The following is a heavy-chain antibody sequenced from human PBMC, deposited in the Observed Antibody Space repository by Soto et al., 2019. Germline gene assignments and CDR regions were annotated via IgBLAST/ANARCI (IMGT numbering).Heavy chain of an antibody. CDR2: ISSSSSYI. CDR1: GFTFSSYS. Sequence: GGSLRLSCAASGFTFSSYSMNWVRQAPGKGLEWVSSISSSSSYIYYADSVKGRFTISRDNAKNSLYLQMNSLSAEGTAVYYCARRGVRVKPRQWDYYYYYGLNVCAQGTTVTVS. CDR3: ARRGVRVKPRQWDYYYYYGLNV. D-gene: IGHD6-19*01. V-gene: IGHV3-21*01. J-gene: IGHJ6*02.